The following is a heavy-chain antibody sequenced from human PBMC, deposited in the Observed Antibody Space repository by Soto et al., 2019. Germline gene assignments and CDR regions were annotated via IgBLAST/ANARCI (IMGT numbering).Heavy chain of an antibody. CDR2: ISNDGITK. J-gene: IGHJ4*02. CDR1: GFTFSTFA. V-gene: IGHV3-30*03. D-gene: IGHD6-19*01. Sequence: QVQLVESGGGVVQPGRSLRLSCAASGFTFSTFAMHWVRQAPGKGLEWVALISNDGITKYYAESVKGRFTISRDNSKNTLYLEMDSLRTEDTAVYYASSSGWWGQGTRVTVSS. CDR3: SSSGW.